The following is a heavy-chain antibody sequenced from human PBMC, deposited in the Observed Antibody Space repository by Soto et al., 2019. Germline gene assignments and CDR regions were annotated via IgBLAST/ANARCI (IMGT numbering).Heavy chain of an antibody. CDR2: IESDGSST. D-gene: IGHD3-10*01. Sequence: GSLRLSGAASRFTFSSYCMHWVRHVPGKGLVWVSRIESDGSSTNYADSVKGRHTISRDNAKSTLYLQMNSLRAEDTGVYFCASLLTMVRGYGLDVWGQGTTVTVS. CDR3: ASLLTMVRGYGLDV. CDR1: RFTFSSYC. V-gene: IGHV3-74*01. J-gene: IGHJ6*02.